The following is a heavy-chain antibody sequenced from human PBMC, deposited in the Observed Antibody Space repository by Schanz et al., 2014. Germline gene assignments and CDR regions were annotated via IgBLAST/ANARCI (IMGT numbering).Heavy chain of an antibody. V-gene: IGHV3-74*01. CDR2: INSDGSTT. Sequence: EVKLEETGGGLVQPGGSLRLSCAASGFTFSSSFLHWVLPSPWPFLVWVSRINSDGSTTIYADSVKGRFTISRDNAKNTLYLQMNSLRAEDTAVYYCARPLGPNYYYYGLDVWGQGTTVTVSS. CDR3: ARPLGPNYYYYGLDV. J-gene: IGHJ6*02. CDR1: GFTFSSSF.